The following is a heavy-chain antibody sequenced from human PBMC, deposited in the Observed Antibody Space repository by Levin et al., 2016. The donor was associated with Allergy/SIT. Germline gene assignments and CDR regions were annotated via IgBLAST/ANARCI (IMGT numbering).Heavy chain of an antibody. Sequence: ASVKVSCKASGYTFTDYYMHWMRQAPGQGLEWMGWISPDGSATNYAQQFRGRVTMTRDASISTAYMEVSGLRSDDTAVYYCTRVAVTGRPEFQHWGQGTLVTVSS. J-gene: IGHJ1*01. CDR2: ISPDGSAT. V-gene: IGHV1-2*02. D-gene: IGHD6-19*01. CDR1: GYTFTDYY. CDR3: TRVAVTGRPEFQH.